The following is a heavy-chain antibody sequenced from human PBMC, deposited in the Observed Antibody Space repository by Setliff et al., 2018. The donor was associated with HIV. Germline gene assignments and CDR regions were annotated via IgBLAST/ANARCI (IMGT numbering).Heavy chain of an antibody. J-gene: IGHJ4*01. CDR2: ISYSGST. V-gene: IGHV4-59*11. Sequence: PSETLSLTCTVSGASIRSQYWSWIRKPPGKGLEWIGYISYSGSTNYNPSLESRVAMSVDTSKQQFSLEVSSVTAADTAVYYCARTRGYSYATLAGFDYWGRGSLVTVSS. CDR1: GASIRSQY. D-gene: IGHD5-18*01. CDR3: ARTRGYSYATLAGFDY.